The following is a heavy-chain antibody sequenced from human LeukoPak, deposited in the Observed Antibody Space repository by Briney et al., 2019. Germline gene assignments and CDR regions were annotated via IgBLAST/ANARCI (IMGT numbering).Heavy chain of an antibody. CDR3: ARAIRL. D-gene: IGHD1-1*01. V-gene: IGHV3-69-1*02. CDR1: GITFSTYA. Sequence: PGGSLRLSCAASGITFSTYAMTWVRQAPGKGLEWVSCITGISDIYYADSVKGRFTISRDNAKNSVYLQMNGLRAEDTGIYYCARAIRLWGQGTLVTVSS. J-gene: IGHJ4*02. CDR2: ITGISDI.